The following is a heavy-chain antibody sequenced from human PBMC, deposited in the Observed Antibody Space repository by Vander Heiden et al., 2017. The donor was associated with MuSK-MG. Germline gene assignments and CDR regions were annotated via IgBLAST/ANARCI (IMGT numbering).Heavy chain of an antibody. CDR2: IKQDGSER. CDR1: GFTFSSHW. V-gene: IGHV3-7*01. Sequence: EVQLVESGGGLVQPGGSLRLSCAASGFTFSSHWMSWVRQAPGKGLEWVANIKQDGSERYYVDSVKGRVTISSDNAKNSLYLQMNSLRAEETAMYYCARGSGYFSGGSCYPYYFDYWGQGTLVTVSS. J-gene: IGHJ4*02. D-gene: IGHD2-15*01. CDR3: ARGSGYFSGGSCYPYYFDY.